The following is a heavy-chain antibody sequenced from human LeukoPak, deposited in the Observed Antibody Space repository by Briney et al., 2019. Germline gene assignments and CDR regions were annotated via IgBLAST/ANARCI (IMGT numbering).Heavy chain of an antibody. CDR3: ARDPLPTYSSSWSAPGDY. CDR1: GYTFTGYY. V-gene: IGHV1-2*02. J-gene: IGHJ4*02. D-gene: IGHD6-13*01. CDR2: INPNSGGT. Sequence: GASVKVSCKASGYTFTGYYMHWVRQAPGQGLEWMGWINPNSGGTNYAQKFQGRVTMTRDTSISTAYMELSRLRSDDTAVYYCARDPLPTYSSSWSAPGDYWGQGTLVTVSS.